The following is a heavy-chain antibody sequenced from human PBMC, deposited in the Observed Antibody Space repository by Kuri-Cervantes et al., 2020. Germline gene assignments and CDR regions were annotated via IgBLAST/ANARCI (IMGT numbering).Heavy chain of an antibody. CDR1: GFTFSSYA. CDR3: ARDFPPHYSSSVPDAFDI. Sequence: GGSLRLSCAASGFTFSSYAMSWVRQAPGKGLEWVSAISGSGGSTYYADSVKGRFTISRDNSKNTLYLQMNSLRAKDTAVYYCARDFPPHYSSSVPDAFDIWGQGTMVTVSS. CDR2: ISGSGGST. D-gene: IGHD6-6*01. V-gene: IGHV3-23*01. J-gene: IGHJ3*02.